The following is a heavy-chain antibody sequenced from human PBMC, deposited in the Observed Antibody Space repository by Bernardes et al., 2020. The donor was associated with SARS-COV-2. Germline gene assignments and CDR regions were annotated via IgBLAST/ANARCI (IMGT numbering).Heavy chain of an antibody. J-gene: IGHJ6*02. V-gene: IGHV3-74*01. D-gene: IGHD2-8*01. CDR3: ADPPNRDF. CDR1: GFTFSTYW. Sequence: GGSLRLSCAASGFTFSTYWMHWVRQVPGKGPVWVSRINPDGSFTIYTDSVKGRFTISRDNAKNTLYLQMNSLRPEDTAIYYCADPPNRDFWGQGTTVTVSS. CDR2: INPDGSFT.